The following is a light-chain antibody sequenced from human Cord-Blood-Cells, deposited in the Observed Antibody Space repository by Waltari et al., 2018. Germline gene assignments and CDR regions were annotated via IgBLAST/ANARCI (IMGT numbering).Light chain of an antibody. J-gene: IGKJ1*01. CDR1: QSVSSN. Sequence: EIVMTQSPATLSVSPGQTATLSCRASQSVSSNLAWYQQKPGQAPRLLSYGASTRATGITARFSGSGSGTEFTLTISSLQSEDFAVYFCQQYNNWPRTFGQGTKVEIK. CDR3: QQYNNWPRT. V-gene: IGKV3-15*01. CDR2: GAS.